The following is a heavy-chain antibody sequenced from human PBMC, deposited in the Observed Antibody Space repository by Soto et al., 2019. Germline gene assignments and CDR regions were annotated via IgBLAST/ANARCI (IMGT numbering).Heavy chain of an antibody. CDR3: AREDMNVGEDFDS. V-gene: IGHV3-30*09. CDR1: GFTFSRAT. D-gene: IGHD2-15*01. J-gene: IGHJ4*02. Sequence: GGSLRLSCVGSGFTFSRATMHWVRQAPGKGLQWVTLISPDSKAKFYADSVRGRFAISRDNSRNTLYLQMSALRPEDTGVYFCAREDMNVGEDFDSWGQGTLVTVSS. CDR2: ISPDSKAK.